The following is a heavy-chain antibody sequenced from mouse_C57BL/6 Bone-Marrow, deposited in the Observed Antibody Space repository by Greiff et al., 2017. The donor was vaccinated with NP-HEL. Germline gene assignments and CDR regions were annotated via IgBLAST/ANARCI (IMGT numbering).Heavy chain of an antibody. CDR2: IDPENGDT. CDR1: GFNIKDDY. Sequence: VQLKESGAELVRPGDSVKLSCTASGFNIKDDYMHWVKQRPEQGLEWIGWIDPENGDTEYASKFQGKATITADTSSNTAYLQLSSLTSEDTAVYYCTTLDSSGYVGFAYWGQGTLVTVSA. D-gene: IGHD3-2*02. CDR3: TTLDSSGYVGFAY. J-gene: IGHJ3*01. V-gene: IGHV14-4*01.